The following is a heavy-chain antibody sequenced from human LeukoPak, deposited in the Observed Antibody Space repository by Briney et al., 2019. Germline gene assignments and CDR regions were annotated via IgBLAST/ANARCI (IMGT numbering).Heavy chain of an antibody. CDR1: GFTFSSYA. CDR3: ARAPHSINWCPYF. V-gene: IGHV3-23*01. D-gene: IGHD6-13*01. CDR2: ISESGATT. J-gene: IGHJ4*02. Sequence: GGSLRLSCAASGFTFSSYAMSWVRQAPGKGLEWVSVISESGATTNYAGSVKGRFTMSRDNSKNTLYLQMNSLRAEDTAVYYCARAPHSINWCPYFWGQGTLVTVSS.